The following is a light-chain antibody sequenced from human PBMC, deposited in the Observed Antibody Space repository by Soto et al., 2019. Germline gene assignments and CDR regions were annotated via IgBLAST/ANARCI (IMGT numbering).Light chain of an antibody. J-gene: IGKJ1*01. CDR3: QQAWT. CDR2: DAS. Sequence: DIPMTQSPSTLSASVGDRVTITCRASQSISSWLAWYQQKPGKAPKLLIYDASRLESGVPSRFSGSGSGTEFTLTISSLQPDDFATYYCQQAWTFGQGTKVEMK. V-gene: IGKV1-5*01. CDR1: QSISSW.